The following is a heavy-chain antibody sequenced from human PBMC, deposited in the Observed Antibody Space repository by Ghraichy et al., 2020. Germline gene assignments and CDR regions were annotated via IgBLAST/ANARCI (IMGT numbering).Heavy chain of an antibody. Sequence: GESLNISCAASGFTFSSYAMSWVRQAPGKGLEWVSDISGSGGSTYYADSVRGRFTISRDNSKNTLYLQMNSLRAEDTAVYYCAKGGATVAARGYFDYWGQGTLVTVSS. CDR1: GFTFSSYA. CDR3: AKGGATVAARGYFDY. CDR2: ISGSGGST. J-gene: IGHJ4*02. V-gene: IGHV3-23*01. D-gene: IGHD6-6*01.